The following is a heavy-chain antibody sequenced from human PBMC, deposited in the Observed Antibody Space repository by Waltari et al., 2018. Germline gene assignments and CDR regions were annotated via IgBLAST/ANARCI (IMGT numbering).Heavy chain of an antibody. J-gene: IGHJ5*02. CDR3: ARAARILITFGGVSAFDP. Sequence: QVQLQASGPGLVKPSETLSLPCSVSGVSITNTSSSWAWIRQPPGKGLEWIGNIYYSGSTYYNPSLNSRVTMSVDTSKNQFSLNLNSVTAADTAVYYCARAARILITFGGVSAFDPWGQGTLVTVSS. CDR2: IYYSGST. CDR1: GVSITNTSSS. V-gene: IGHV4-39*01. D-gene: IGHD3-16*01.